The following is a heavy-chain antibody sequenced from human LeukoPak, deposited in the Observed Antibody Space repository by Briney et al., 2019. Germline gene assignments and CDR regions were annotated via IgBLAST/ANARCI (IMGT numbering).Heavy chain of an antibody. Sequence: GGSLRLSCAASGFTFSSYGMHWVRQAPGKGLEWVAVISYDGSNKYYADSVKGRFTISRDNSKNTLYLQMNSLRAEDTAVYYCAKDFLTGDDYWGQETLVTVSS. V-gene: IGHV3-30*18. CDR3: AKDFLTGDDY. CDR1: GFTFSSYG. CDR2: ISYDGSNK. D-gene: IGHD7-27*01. J-gene: IGHJ4*02.